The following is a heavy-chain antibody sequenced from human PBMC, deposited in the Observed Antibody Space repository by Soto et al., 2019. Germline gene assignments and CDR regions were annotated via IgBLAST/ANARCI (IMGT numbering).Heavy chain of an antibody. D-gene: IGHD3-10*01. V-gene: IGHV3-53*01. CDR3: ARVYRFGELSY. CDR1: GVTVGSNY. J-gene: IGHJ1*01. Sequence: GGSLRLSCAASGVTVGSNYMSWVGQGPGKGLEWVSVIYSGGSTYYADSVKGRFTISRDNSKNTLYLQMNSLRAEDTAVYYCARVYRFGELSYCGQGTLVTVSS. CDR2: IYSGGST.